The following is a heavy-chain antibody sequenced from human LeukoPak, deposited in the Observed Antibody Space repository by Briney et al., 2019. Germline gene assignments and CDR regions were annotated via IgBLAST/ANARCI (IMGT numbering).Heavy chain of an antibody. CDR3: AREGANYGAGYFQH. CDR2: ISSSSSTI. J-gene: IGHJ1*01. Sequence: GGSLRLSCAASGFTFSSYSMNWVRQAPGRGLEWVSYISSSSSTIYYADSVKGRFTISRDNAKNSLYLQMNSLRAEDAAVYYCAREGANYGAGYFQHWGQGTLVTVSS. CDR1: GFTFSSYS. D-gene: IGHD4-17*01. V-gene: IGHV3-48*01.